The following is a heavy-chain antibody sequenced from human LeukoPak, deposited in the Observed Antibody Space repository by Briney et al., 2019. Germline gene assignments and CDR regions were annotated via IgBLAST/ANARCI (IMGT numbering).Heavy chain of an antibody. V-gene: IGHV3-48*01. Sequence: GGSLRLSCAASGSAFSTYSMNWVRQAPGKGLEWVAYISSSTTIMHYADSVRGRFTISRDNAKSSLYLQMNSLRAEDSAVYYCARTGGHFDYWGQGTLVTVSS. CDR3: ARTGGHFDY. CDR2: ISSSTTIM. CDR1: GSAFSTYS. J-gene: IGHJ4*02. D-gene: IGHD3-10*01.